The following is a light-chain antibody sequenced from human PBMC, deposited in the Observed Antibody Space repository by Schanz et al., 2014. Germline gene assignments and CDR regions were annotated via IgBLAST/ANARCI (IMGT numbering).Light chain of an antibody. CDR1: QSVSNK. CDR3: QHRSSWPPLT. Sequence: EIVMTQSPATLSVSPGERATLSCRASQSVSNKLAWYQHKPGQAPRLLIHDASNRATGIPARFSGSGAGTDFTLTISGLDPEDFAVYYCQHRSSWPPLTFGGGTRVEIK. J-gene: IGKJ4*01. CDR2: DAS. V-gene: IGKV3-11*01.